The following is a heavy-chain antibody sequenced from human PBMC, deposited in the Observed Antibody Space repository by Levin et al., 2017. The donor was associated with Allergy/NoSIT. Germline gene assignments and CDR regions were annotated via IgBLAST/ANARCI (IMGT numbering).Heavy chain of an antibody. D-gene: IGHD6-19*01. J-gene: IGHJ4*02. Sequence: GESLKISCAASGFTFSSYAMHWVRQAPGKGLEWVAVISYDGSNKYYADSVKGRFTISRDNSKNTLYLQMNSLRAEDTAVYYCARSIAVAGSSPFDYWGQGTLVTVSS. CDR2: ISYDGSNK. CDR3: ARSIAVAGSSPFDY. CDR1: GFTFSSYA. V-gene: IGHV3-30-3*01.